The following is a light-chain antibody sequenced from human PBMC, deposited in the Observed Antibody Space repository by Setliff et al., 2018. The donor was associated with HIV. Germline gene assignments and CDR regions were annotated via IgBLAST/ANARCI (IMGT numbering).Light chain of an antibody. J-gene: IGLJ1*01. CDR3: CSYAGTDTFVV. CDR1: SNNIGSYNR. Sequence: QSALTQPRSVSGSPGHSVTISCTGTSNNIGSYNRVSWYQQRPGTAPKLIIFEVNKRPSGVSNRFSGSKSGSTAPLAISGLQADDEGDYYCCSYAGTDTFVVFGTGTKVTVL. V-gene: IGLV2-23*02. CDR2: EVN.